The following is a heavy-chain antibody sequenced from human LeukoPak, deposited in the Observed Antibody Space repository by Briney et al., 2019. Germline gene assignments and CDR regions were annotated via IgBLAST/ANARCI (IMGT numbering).Heavy chain of an antibody. D-gene: IGHD3-22*01. V-gene: IGHV4-39*07. CDR1: GGSISSSSYY. J-gene: IGHJ4*02. Sequence: SETLSLTCTVSGGSISSSSYYWGWIRQPPGKGLEWIGSIYYSGSTYYNPSLKSRVTISVDTSKSQFSLKLSSVTAADTAVYYCARDRAPYYYDSTPTGGIDYWGQGTLVTVSS. CDR3: ARDRAPYYYDSTPTGGIDY. CDR2: IYYSGST.